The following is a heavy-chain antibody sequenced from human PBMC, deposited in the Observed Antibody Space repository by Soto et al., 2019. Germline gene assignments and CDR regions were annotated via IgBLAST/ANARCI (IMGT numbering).Heavy chain of an antibody. D-gene: IGHD4-17*01. Sequence: DVQLVESGGGLVQPGSFVRLSCAASGFTFDDYAMHWVRQAPGKGLEWVSGISWNSGSIGYAASVKGRFTISRDNAKNSLYVQMNCLRAEDTALYYCAKDLYGDFDYWGQGTLVTVSS. CDR2: ISWNSGSI. CDR1: GFTFDDYA. V-gene: IGHV3-9*01. J-gene: IGHJ4*02. CDR3: AKDLYGDFDY.